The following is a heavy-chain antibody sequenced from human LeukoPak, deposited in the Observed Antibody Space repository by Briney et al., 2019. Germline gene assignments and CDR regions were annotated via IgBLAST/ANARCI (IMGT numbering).Heavy chain of an antibody. Sequence: SETLSLTCTVSGGSISSYYWSWIRQPPGKGLEWIGYIYYSGSTTYNPSLKSRVSISVDTSKNQFSLKLGSVTAADTAVYYCARGVAGTGLGGAFDYWGQGTLVTVSS. J-gene: IGHJ4*02. CDR3: ARGVAGTGLGGAFDY. D-gene: IGHD1-1*01. CDR1: GGSISSYY. CDR2: IYYSGST. V-gene: IGHV4-59*01.